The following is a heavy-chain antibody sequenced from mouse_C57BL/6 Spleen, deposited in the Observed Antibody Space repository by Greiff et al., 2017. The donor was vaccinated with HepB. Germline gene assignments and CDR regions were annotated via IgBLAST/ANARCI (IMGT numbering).Heavy chain of an antibody. D-gene: IGHD2-3*01. CDR2: INPSTGGT. CDR1: GYSFTGYY. J-gene: IGHJ2*01. V-gene: IGHV1-42*01. CDR3: ARRTFYDYLDY. Sequence: VQLQQSGPELVKPGASVKISCKVSGYSFTGYYMNWVKQSPEKSLEWIGEINPSTGGTTYNQKFKAKATLTVDKSSSTAYMQLKSLTSEDSAVYYCARRTFYDYLDYWGQGTTLTVSS.